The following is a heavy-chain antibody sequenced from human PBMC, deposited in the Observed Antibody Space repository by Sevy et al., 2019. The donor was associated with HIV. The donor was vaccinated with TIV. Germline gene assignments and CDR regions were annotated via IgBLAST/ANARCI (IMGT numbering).Heavy chain of an antibody. J-gene: IGHJ3*02. D-gene: IGHD2-2*01. Sequence: GGSLTLSCAASGFTFSNAWMSWVRHAPGKGLEWVGRIKSKTDGGTTDYAAPVKGRFTISRDDSKNTLYLQMNSLKTEETAVYYCTRITEVGGDIVVVPAANGGGAFDIWGQGTMVTVSS. CDR2: IKSKTDGGTT. CDR3: TRITEVGGDIVVVPAANGGGAFDI. CDR1: GFTFSNAW. V-gene: IGHV3-15*01.